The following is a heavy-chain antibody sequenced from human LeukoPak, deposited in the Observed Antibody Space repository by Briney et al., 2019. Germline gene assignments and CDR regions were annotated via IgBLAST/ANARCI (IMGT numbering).Heavy chain of an antibody. CDR1: GYTFTGYY. CDR3: ASDYSTPTGDFDI. J-gene: IGHJ3*02. Sequence: ASVKVSCKASGYTFTGYYMHWVRQAPGQGVEWMGWINPNSGGTNYAQKFQGRVTMTRDTSISTAYMELSRLRSDDTAVYYCASDYSTPTGDFDIWGQGTMVTVSS. D-gene: IGHD4-4*01. V-gene: IGHV1-2*02. CDR2: INPNSGGT.